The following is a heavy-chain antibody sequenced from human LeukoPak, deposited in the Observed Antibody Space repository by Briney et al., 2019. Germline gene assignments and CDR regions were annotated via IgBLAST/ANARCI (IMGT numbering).Heavy chain of an antibody. D-gene: IGHD1-1*01. CDR3: AKAEAALNDDAFDI. CDR1: GFTFSSYS. Sequence: PGGSLRLSCAASGFTFSSYSMNWVRQAPGKGLEWVSSISSSSSYIYYADSVKGRFTISRDNAKNSLYLQMNSLRAEDTAVYYCAKAEAALNDDAFDIWGQGTMVTVSS. J-gene: IGHJ3*02. CDR2: ISSSSSYI. V-gene: IGHV3-21*01.